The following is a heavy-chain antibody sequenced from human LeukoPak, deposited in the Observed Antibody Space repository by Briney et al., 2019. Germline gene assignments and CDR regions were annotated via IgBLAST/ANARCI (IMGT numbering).Heavy chain of an antibody. J-gene: IGHJ4*02. Sequence: GGSLRFSCAASGFIFRTYWMTWVRQAPGRGLEWVASINRDGSEKYYVDSVEGRFTISRDNVKNSLSLQLSGLRGDDTAVYYCAKYDSSGYYFDYWGQGTLVTVSS. V-gene: IGHV3-7*01. CDR1: GFIFRTYW. CDR3: AKYDSSGYYFDY. D-gene: IGHD3-22*01. CDR2: INRDGSEK.